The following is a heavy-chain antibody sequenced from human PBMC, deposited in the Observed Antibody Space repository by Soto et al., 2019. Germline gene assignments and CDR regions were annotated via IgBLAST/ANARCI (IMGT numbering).Heavy chain of an antibody. CDR1: GYTFTSYD. J-gene: IGHJ6*02. V-gene: IGHV1-8*01. D-gene: IGHD1-1*01. Sequence: QVQLVQSGAEVKKPGASVKVSCKASGYTFTSYDINWVRQATGQGLEWMGWMNPNSGNTGYAQKFRGRVTMTRNTSISTAYLELSSLRSEDTAVYYCAGERTGTTSMDVWGQGTTVTVSS. CDR2: MNPNSGNT. CDR3: AGERTGTTSMDV.